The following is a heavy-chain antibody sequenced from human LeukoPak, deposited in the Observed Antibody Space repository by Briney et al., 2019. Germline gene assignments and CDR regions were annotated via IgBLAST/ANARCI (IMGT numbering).Heavy chain of an antibody. Sequence: PSETLSLTCTVSGGSISSSSYYWGWIRQPPGKGLEWIGSIYYTGSTYYNPSLKSRVTISVDTSKNQFSLKLSSVAAADTAVYYCARNLDYYDSSGYGSNAFDIWGQGTMVTVSS. CDR2: IYYTGST. V-gene: IGHV4-39*01. CDR3: ARNLDYYDSSGYGSNAFDI. J-gene: IGHJ3*02. CDR1: GGSISSSSYY. D-gene: IGHD3-22*01.